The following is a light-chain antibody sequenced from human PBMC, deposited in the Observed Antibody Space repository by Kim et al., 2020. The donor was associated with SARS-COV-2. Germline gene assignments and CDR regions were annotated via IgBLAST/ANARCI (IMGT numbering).Light chain of an antibody. J-gene: IGLJ1*01. CDR2: YYT. CDR1: GEGKRA. CDR3: QVWDTSTDHQV. V-gene: IGLV3-21*04. Sequence: PRPAATIACDWNGEGKRAIHWYQQKQGQAPMLVMYYYTDRTPGIPARYSGSKSGKTDTVTISRVEAGDEADYYCQVWDTSTDHQVFGRGTKVTVL.